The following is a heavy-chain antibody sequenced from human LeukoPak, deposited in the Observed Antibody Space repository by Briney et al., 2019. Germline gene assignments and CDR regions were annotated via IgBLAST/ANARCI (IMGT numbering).Heavy chain of an antibody. J-gene: IGHJ6*02. Sequence: ASVKVSCKVSGYTLSELSIHWVRQAPGKGLEWMGGHAFEDDETTYAQKFQGRITVTEDTSIDTAFLELSSLKSEDTAVYYCATVSGAMGIAAAGIHYYHYYGMDVWGQGTTVTVSS. D-gene: IGHD6-13*01. CDR3: ATVSGAMGIAAAGIHYYHYYGMDV. CDR1: GYTLSELS. CDR2: HAFEDDET. V-gene: IGHV1-24*01.